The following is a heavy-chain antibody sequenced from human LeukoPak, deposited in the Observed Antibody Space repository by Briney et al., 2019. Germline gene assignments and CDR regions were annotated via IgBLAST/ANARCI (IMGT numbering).Heavy chain of an antibody. CDR2: INSDGSST. V-gene: IGHV3-74*01. CDR3: ARLPSGDY. J-gene: IGHJ4*02. Sequence: GGSLRLSCPVSGFTFSSYAMSWVRQTPGKGLVWVSRINSDGSSTSYADSVKGRFTISRDISKNTLYLQMNSLRAEDTAVYYCARLPSGDYWGQGTLVTVSS. CDR1: GFTFSSYA. D-gene: IGHD3-10*01.